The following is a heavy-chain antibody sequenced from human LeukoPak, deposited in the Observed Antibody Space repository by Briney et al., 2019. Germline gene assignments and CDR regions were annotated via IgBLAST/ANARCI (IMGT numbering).Heavy chain of an antibody. CDR3: AGEHRGGYRFDY. V-gene: IGHV4-59*01. CDR1: DGSINTYD. J-gene: IGHJ4*02. CDR2: IYYSGST. D-gene: IGHD3-22*01. Sequence: SETLSLTCTVADGSINTYDWSWIRQPPGKGLEWIGYIYYSGSTIYNPSLKSRVTISLDTSRNQFSLKLNSATAADTAVYYCAGEHRGGYRFDYWGQGTLVTVSS.